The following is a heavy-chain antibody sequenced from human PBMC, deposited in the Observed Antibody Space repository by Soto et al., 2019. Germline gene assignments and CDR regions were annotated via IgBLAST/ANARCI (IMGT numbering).Heavy chain of an antibody. V-gene: IGHV3-23*01. J-gene: IGHJ5*02. D-gene: IGHD1-26*01. Sequence: EVQLKESGGELIQPGGSLSLSCAASGLTFTNYAMTWVRQAPGKGLEWVSTISGRGQSTFYADSVKGRFTISRDNSRDTVYLQMNSLRVEDTAVYYCAKGGHYSPFDAWGQGTLVTVSS. CDR2: ISGRGQST. CDR3: AKGGHYSPFDA. CDR1: GLTFTNYA.